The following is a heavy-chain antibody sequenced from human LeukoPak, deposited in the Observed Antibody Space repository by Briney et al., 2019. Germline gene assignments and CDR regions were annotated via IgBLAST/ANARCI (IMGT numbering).Heavy chain of an antibody. CDR2: ISASVGTT. J-gene: IGHJ4*02. CDR3: AKDGKKYGSTWDFDY. CDR1: GFTFGSYA. Sequence: GGSLRLSCAASGFTFGSYAMIWVRQAPGKGLEWVSHISASVGTTYYADSVKGRFTISRVNSKNTLYLQMNSLRPEDTAVYFCAKDGKKYGSTWDFDYWGQGILVTVSS. D-gene: IGHD6-13*01. V-gene: IGHV3-23*01.